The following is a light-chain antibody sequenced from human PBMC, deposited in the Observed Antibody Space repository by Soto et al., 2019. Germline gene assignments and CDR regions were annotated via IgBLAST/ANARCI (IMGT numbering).Light chain of an antibody. Sequence: DLHVTEAPSTLSSSLVDRVTITCRASQSISSLLAWYQQKPGKAPKLLIYDASSLESGVPSRFSGSGSGTEFTLTISSLQPDDFATYYCQQYNSLFGQGTKVDIK. J-gene: IGKJ1*01. CDR3: QQYNSL. CDR2: DAS. V-gene: IGKV1-5*01. CDR1: QSISSL.